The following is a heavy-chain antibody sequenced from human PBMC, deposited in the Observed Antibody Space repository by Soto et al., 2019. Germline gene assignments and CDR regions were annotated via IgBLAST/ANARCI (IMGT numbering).Heavy chain of an antibody. CDR3: TTDRPFTGGGVIAT. Sequence: EVQLVESGGGLVKPGGSLRLSCAASGLTFSNLWMTWVRQAPGKAPEWVGRIKSKRGGGTTDYAAPVNGRYTISRDDSKSMVYLQMNSLKIEDTAVYYCTTDRPFTGGGVIATWGQGTMVTVSS. J-gene: IGHJ3*01. CDR1: GLTFSNLW. V-gene: IGHV3-15*01. CDR2: IKSKRGGGTT. D-gene: IGHD3-16*01.